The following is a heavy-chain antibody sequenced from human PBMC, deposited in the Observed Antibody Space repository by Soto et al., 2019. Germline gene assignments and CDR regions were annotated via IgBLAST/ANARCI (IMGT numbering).Heavy chain of an antibody. CDR2: IKSRADGGKA. D-gene: IGHD3-16*01. CDR3: ATLGGNLGAFDY. V-gene: IGHV3-15*01. CDR1: GFTFSNAW. J-gene: IGHJ4*02. Sequence: EVQLVESGGGLVKPGGSLRLSCAASGFTFSNAWMSWVRQAPGKGLEWVGRIKSRADGGKADHAAPVKGRFAISRDDSKNTLYLQMNSLKTEDTAVYYCATLGGNLGAFDYWGQGTLVTVSS.